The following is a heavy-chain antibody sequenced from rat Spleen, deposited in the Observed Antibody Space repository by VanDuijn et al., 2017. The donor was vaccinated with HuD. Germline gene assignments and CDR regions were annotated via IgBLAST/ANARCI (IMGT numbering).Heavy chain of an antibody. V-gene: IGHV5-22*01. J-gene: IGHJ2*01. CDR3: ARRHYGYTDYFDY. D-gene: IGHD1-9*01. CDR2: ISYEGSST. CDR1: GFTFSDHY. Sequence: EVQLVESGGGLVQPGRSMKLSCAASGFTFSDHYMAWVRQAPKKGLEWVASISYEGSSTYYRHSVKGRFTISRDNAKSTLYLQMDSLRSEDTATYYCARRHYGYTDYFDYWGQGVMVTVSS.